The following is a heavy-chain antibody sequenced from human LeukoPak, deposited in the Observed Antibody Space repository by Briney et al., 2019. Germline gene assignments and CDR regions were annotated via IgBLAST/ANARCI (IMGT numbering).Heavy chain of an antibody. CDR2: IRTDGSDK. J-gene: IGHJ3*02. V-gene: IGHV3-30*02. Sequence: QPGGSLRLSCVASGFTFSRSGMHWVRQAPGKGLEWVAFIRTDGSDKYYADSVKGRFSISRDNAKNTLYLQMNSLRAEDTAVYYCARAAEALLWFGTKEAFDIWGQGTMVTVSS. D-gene: IGHD3-10*01. CDR1: GFTFSRSG. CDR3: ARAAEALLWFGTKEAFDI.